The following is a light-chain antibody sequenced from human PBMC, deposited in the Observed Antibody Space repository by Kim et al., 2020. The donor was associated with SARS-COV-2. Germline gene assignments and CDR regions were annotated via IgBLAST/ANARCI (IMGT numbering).Light chain of an antibody. CDR1: SLRSYY. CDR2: GKN. CDR3: NSRDSSGPCV. J-gene: IGLJ3*02. Sequence: VALGQTVRITCQGDSLRSYYASWYQQKPGQAPVLVIYGKNNRPSGIPDRFSGSSSGNTASLTITGAQAEDEADYYCNSRDSSGPCVFGGVTHLTVL. V-gene: IGLV3-19*01.